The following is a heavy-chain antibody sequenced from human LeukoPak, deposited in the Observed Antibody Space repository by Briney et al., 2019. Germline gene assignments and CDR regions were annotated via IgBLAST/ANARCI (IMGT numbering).Heavy chain of an antibody. CDR3: ARVREWELRYDAFDI. J-gene: IGHJ3*02. CDR2: ISSSSSYI. V-gene: IGHV3-21*01. Sequence: GESLRLSCAASGFTFSSYSMNWVRQAPGKGLEWVSSISSSSSYIYYAGSVKGRFTISGDNAKNSLYLQMNSLRAEDTAVYYCARVREWELRYDAFDIWGQGTMVTVSS. D-gene: IGHD1-26*01. CDR1: GFTFSSYS.